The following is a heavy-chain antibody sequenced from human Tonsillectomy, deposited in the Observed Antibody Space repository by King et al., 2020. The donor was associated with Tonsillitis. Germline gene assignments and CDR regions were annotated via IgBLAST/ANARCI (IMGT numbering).Heavy chain of an antibody. D-gene: IGHD3-22*01. CDR2: IYHSGKT. V-gene: IGHV4-31*01. J-gene: IGHJ4*02. CDR3: ARSGVESSGHLEC. CDR1: GGSISSGGYY. Sequence: MQLQESGPGLVKPSQTLSLTCTVSGGSISSGGYYWNWIRQHPGKGLEWLGYIYHSGKTYYNPSLKSLVNISIDTSENQFSLKLSSVTVADTAVYYCARSGVESSGHLECWGQGTLVTVSS.